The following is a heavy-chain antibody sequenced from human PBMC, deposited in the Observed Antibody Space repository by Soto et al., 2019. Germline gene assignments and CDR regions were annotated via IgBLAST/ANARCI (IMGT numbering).Heavy chain of an antibody. D-gene: IGHD1-1*01. CDR2: IYYSGST. CDR3: ARGHGSAWDNWFDL. V-gene: IGHV4-59*01. J-gene: IGHJ5*02. Sequence: SATLSLTCTVSGGSISSYYWNWIRQPPGKGLEWIAYIYYSGSTNYNPSLRSRVTISGDTSKNQVSLRLTSVTAADTAVYYCARGHGSAWDNWFDLWGQGTLVTVSS. CDR1: GGSISSYY.